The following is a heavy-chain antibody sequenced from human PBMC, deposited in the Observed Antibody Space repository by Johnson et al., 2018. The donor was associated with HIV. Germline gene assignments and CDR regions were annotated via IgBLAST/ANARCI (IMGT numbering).Heavy chain of an antibody. J-gene: IGHJ3*02. CDR2: INWNGGGT. Sequence: VQLVESGGGVVRPGGSLRLSCAASGFTFDDYGMSWVRQGPGKGLEWVSGINWNGGGTGYADSVQGRFTISRDNAKNSLYLQMNSLRAEDTAVYYCARSGSYYGAFDIWGQGTMVTVSS. D-gene: IGHD1-26*01. V-gene: IGHV3-20*04. CDR1: GFTFDDYG. CDR3: ARSGSYYGAFDI.